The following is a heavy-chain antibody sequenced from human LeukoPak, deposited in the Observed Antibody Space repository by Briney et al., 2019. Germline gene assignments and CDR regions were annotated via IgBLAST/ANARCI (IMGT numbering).Heavy chain of an antibody. CDR1: GFTFSSNG. CDR3: AKIGQDSSSWYLELDY. V-gene: IGHV3-30*18. CDR2: TSYDGSDK. J-gene: IGHJ4*02. Sequence: GGSLRLSCAASGFTFSSNGMHWVRQAPGKGLEWVAVTSYDGSDKYYAHSVKGRFTISRDNSQNTLYLLMNSLRVEDTAVYYCAKIGQDSSSWYLELDYWGQGSLVTVSS. D-gene: IGHD6-13*01.